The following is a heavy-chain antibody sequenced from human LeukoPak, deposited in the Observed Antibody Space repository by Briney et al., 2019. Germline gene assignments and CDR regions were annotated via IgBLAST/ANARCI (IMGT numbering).Heavy chain of an antibody. V-gene: IGHV4-39*02. D-gene: IGHD3-10*01. Sequence: PSETLSLTCTVSGGSISSTGFYWGWIRQPPGKGLEYIGGISYSGSTYYNPSLKSRVTISADMSKNQFSLKVNSVTAADSAVYYCAKEWGSGPWGQGTLVTVSS. CDR3: AKEWGSGP. CDR1: GGSISSTGFY. CDR2: ISYSGST. J-gene: IGHJ5*02.